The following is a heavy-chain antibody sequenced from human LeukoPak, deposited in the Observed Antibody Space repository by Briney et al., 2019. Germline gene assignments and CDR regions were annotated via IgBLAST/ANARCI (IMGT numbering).Heavy chain of an antibody. J-gene: IGHJ4*02. CDR3: AKDNEEVWSGPKGLFDY. Sequence: PGGSLRLSCAASGFTFSSYWMHWVRQAPGKGLVWVSAISGSGGSTYYADSVKGRFTISRDNSKNTLYLQMNSLRAEDTAVYYCAKDNEEVWSGPKGLFDYWGQGTLVTVSS. CDR1: GFTFSSYW. D-gene: IGHD3-3*01. V-gene: IGHV3-23*01. CDR2: ISGSGGST.